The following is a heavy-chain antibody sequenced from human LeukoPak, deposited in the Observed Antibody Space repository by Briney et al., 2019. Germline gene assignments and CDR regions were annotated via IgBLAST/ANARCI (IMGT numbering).Heavy chain of an antibody. CDR1: GGSISSHY. CDR3: ARGDYSSSTNYYYYYYMDV. Sequence: SETLSLTCTVSGGSISSHYWSWIRQPPGKGLEWIGYIYYSGSTNYNPSLKSRVTISVDTSKDQFSLKLSSVTAADTAVYYCARGDYSSSTNYYYYYYMDVWGKGTTVTVSS. V-gene: IGHV4-59*11. CDR2: IYYSGST. D-gene: IGHD6-13*01. J-gene: IGHJ6*03.